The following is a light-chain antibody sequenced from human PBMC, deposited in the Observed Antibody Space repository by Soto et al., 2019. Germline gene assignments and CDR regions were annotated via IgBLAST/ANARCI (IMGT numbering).Light chain of an antibody. V-gene: IGKV1-39*01. CDR3: QQIHSTSSYT. CDR2: AAS. Sequence: IQMTQSPSSLSASVGDRVTIYCRASQNIRNYLNWYQQRPGKTPNLLVYAASNLRGGVPSRFSGSGSGTVFTLTINSLQPEDFATYYCQQIHSTSSYTFGQGTKVDIK. J-gene: IGKJ2*01. CDR1: QNIRNY.